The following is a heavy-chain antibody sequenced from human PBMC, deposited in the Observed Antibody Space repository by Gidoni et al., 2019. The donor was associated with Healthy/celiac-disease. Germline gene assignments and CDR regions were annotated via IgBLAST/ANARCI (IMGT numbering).Heavy chain of an antibody. Sequence: EVQLLESGGGLVQPGGSLRLSCAASGFTFSRYAMSWVRQAPGKGLELVSAISGSGGSTYYADSVKGRFTISRDNSKNTLYLQMNSLRAEDTAVYYCAKDLWVTMVRGVIIAFDIWGQGTMVTVSS. CDR2: ISGSGGST. CDR1: GFTFSRYA. V-gene: IGHV3-23*01. CDR3: AKDLWVTMVRGVIIAFDI. D-gene: IGHD3-10*01. J-gene: IGHJ3*02.